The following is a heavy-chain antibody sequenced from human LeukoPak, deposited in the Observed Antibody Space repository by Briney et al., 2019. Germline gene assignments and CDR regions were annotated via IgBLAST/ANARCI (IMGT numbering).Heavy chain of an antibody. J-gene: IGHJ1*01. V-gene: IGHV1-2*02. CDR1: GYTFTGYY. CDR3: ARVVYYYDSSGYYRNEYSQH. Sequence: GASVKVSCKASGYTFTGYYMHWVRQAPGQGLEWMGWINPNSGGTNYAQKFQGRVTMTRDTSISTAYMELSSLRSEDTAVYYCARVVYYYDSSGYYRNEYSQHWGQGTLVTVSS. CDR2: INPNSGGT. D-gene: IGHD3-22*01.